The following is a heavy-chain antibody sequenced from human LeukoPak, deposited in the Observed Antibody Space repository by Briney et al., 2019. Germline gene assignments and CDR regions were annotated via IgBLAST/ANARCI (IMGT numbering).Heavy chain of an antibody. CDR3: ARLTGAVAGTGDDY. D-gene: IGHD6-19*01. Sequence: ASVKVSCKASGGTFSSYAISWVRQAPGQGLEWMGGIIPIFGTANYAQKFQGRVTITADESTSTAYMELSSLRSDDTAVYYCARLTGAVAGTGDDYWGQGTLVTVSS. CDR1: GGTFSSYA. CDR2: IIPIFGTA. V-gene: IGHV1-69*13. J-gene: IGHJ4*02.